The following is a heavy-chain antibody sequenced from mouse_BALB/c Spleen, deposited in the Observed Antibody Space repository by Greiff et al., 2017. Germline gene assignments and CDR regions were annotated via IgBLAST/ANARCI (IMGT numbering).Heavy chain of an antibody. CDR3: TRSSYDGYYDY. CDR1: GYTFTSYY. V-gene: IGHV1S81*02. CDR2: INPSNGGT. Sequence: QVQLQQSGAELVKPGASVKLSCKASGYTFTSYYMYWVKQRPGQGLEWIGEINPSNGGTNFNEKFKSKATLTVDKSSSTAYMQLSSLTSEDSAVYYCTRSSYDGYYDYWGQGTTLTVSS. J-gene: IGHJ2*01. D-gene: IGHD2-3*01.